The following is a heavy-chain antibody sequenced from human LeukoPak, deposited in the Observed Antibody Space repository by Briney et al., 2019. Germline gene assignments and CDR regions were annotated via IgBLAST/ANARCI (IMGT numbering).Heavy chain of an antibody. CDR3: ARDGITMVRGVIARPGAFDI. V-gene: IGHV4-4*07. Sequence: SKTLSLTCTVSGGSISSYYWSWIRQPAGKGLEWIGRIYTSGSTNYNPSLKSRVTMSVDTSKNQFSLKLSSATAADTAVYYCARDGITMVRGVIARPGAFDIWGQGTMVTVSS. CDR2: IYTSGST. CDR1: GGSISSYY. D-gene: IGHD3-10*01. J-gene: IGHJ3*02.